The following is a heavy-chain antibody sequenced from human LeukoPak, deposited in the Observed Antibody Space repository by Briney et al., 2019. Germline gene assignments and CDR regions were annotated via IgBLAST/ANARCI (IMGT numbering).Heavy chain of an antibody. V-gene: IGHV4-4*07. CDR1: GGSISSYY. CDR2: IYTSGST. CDR3: ARGVTAMVTYYYYYYMDV. Sequence: SGTLSLTCTVSGGSISSYYWSWIRQPAGKGLEWIGRIYTSGSTNYNPSLKSRVTISVDTSKNQFSLKLSSVTAADTAVYYCARGVTAMVTYYYYYYMDVWGKGTTVTVSS. D-gene: IGHD5-18*01. J-gene: IGHJ6*03.